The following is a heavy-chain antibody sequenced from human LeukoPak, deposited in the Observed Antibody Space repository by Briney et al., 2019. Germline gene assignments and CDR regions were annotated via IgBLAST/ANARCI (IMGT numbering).Heavy chain of an antibody. CDR2: INHSGST. V-gene: IGHV4-34*01. CDR3: ARVVGRYYKVDF. CDR1: GGSFSDYY. D-gene: IGHD1-26*01. J-gene: IGHJ4*02. Sequence: SETLSLTCTVYGGSFSDYYWTWIRQPPGKGLEWIGEINHSGSTNYKPSLKSRVTISVDTSKNQFSLKLTSVTAADTAVYYCARVVGRYYKVDFWGRGTPVTVSP.